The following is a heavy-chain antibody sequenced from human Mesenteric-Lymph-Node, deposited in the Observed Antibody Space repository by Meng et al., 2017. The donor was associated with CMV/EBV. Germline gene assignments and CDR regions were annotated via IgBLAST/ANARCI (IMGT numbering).Heavy chain of an antibody. CDR3: AGGGPAIFSAFDP. J-gene: IGHJ5*02. Sequence: GGSLRLSCAASGFTFNNYPMSWVRQAPGMGLEWVSGISASGGSIYDADSVKGRFTISRDNSKNTLYLQMKSLRAEDTAVYYCAGGGPAIFSAFDPWGQGTLVTVSS. CDR2: ISASGGSI. V-gene: IGHV3-23*01. CDR1: GFTFNNYP. D-gene: IGHD3-3*01.